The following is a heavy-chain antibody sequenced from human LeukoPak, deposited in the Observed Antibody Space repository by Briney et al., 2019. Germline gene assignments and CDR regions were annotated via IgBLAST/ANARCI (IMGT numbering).Heavy chain of an antibody. CDR2: IYYSGSTST. J-gene: IGHJ4*02. D-gene: IGHD1-26*01. Sequence: SETLSLTCTVSGGSISSSSYYWGWIRQPPGKGLEWIGSIYYSGSTSTYYNPSLKSRLTISADTSKNQFSLKLSSVTAADTAVYYCARELPELAADYWGQGTLVTVSS. CDR3: ARELPELAADY. V-gene: IGHV4-39*07. CDR1: GGSISSSSYY.